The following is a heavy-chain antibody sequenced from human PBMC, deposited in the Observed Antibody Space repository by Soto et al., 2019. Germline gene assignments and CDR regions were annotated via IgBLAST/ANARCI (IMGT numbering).Heavy chain of an antibody. CDR1: GYTFTSYY. D-gene: IGHD3-22*01. V-gene: IGHV1-46*01. CDR2: INPSGGST. J-gene: IGHJ3*02. CDR3: ARGVGHYYDSSGYSRGAFDI. Sequence: GASVKVSCKASGYTFTSYYMHWVRQAPGQGLEWMGIINPSGGSTSYAQKFQGRVTMTRDTSTSTVYMELSSLRSEDTAVYYCARGVGHYYDSSGYSRGAFDIWGQGTMVTV.